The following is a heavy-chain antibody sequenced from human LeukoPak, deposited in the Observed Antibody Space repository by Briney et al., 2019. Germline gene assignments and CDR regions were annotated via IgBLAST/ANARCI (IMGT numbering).Heavy chain of an antibody. Sequence: GGSLRLSCTASGFTFASNWMSWVRQAPGKGLVWVSRINSDGSSRHYADSVKGRFTISRDNAKNTLHLQMTSLRAEDTAVYYCARGGPDSSDYSSLFDYWGRGILVTVSS. V-gene: IGHV3-74*01. D-gene: IGHD3-22*01. CDR1: GFTFASNW. J-gene: IGHJ4*02. CDR2: INSDGSSR. CDR3: ARGGPDSSDYSSLFDY.